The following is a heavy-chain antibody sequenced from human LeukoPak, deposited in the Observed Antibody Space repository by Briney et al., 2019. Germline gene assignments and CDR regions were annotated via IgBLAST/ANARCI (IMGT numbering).Heavy chain of an antibody. CDR2: IYYSGST. V-gene: IGHV4-39*07. CDR3: GVGVVPAPFDY. Sequence: SETLSLTCTVSGGSISSSSYYWGWIRQPPGKGLEWIGSIYYSGSTYYNPSLKSRVTISVDTFKNQFSLKLSSVTAADTAVYYCGVGVVPAPFDYWGQGTLVTVSS. J-gene: IGHJ4*02. CDR1: GGSISSSSYY. D-gene: IGHD2-2*01.